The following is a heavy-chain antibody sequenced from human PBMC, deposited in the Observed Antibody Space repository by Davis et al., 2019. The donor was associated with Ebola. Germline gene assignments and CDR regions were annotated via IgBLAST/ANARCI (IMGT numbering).Heavy chain of an antibody. J-gene: IGHJ5*02. D-gene: IGHD2-15*01. CDR1: GGSISSSY. Sequence: SETLSLTCTVSGGSISSSYWSWIRQPPGKGLEWIGYIYYSGSTNYNPSLKSRVTISVDTSKNQFSLKLSSVTAADTAVYYCARGELGYCSGGSCYWFDPWGQGTLVIVSS. CDR2: IYYSGST. CDR3: ARGELGYCSGGSCYWFDP. V-gene: IGHV4-59*01.